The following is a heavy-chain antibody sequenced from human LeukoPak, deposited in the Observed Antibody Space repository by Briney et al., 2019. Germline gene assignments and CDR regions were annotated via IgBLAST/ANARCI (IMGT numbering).Heavy chain of an antibody. Sequence: PGGSLRLSCAASGFTFSSYAMTWVRQAPGKGLEWVSAISGSGDTTYYADSVKGRFTISRDNSKNTLYLQMNSLRAEDTAVYYCAKDERVYSSSSFDYWGQGTLVTVSS. D-gene: IGHD6-6*01. CDR1: GFTFSSYA. V-gene: IGHV3-23*01. J-gene: IGHJ4*02. CDR3: AKDERVYSSSSFDY. CDR2: ISGSGDTT.